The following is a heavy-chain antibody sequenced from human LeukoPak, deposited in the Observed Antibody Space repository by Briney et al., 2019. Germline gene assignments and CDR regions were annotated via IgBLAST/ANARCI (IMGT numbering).Heavy chain of an antibody. J-gene: IGHJ4*02. CDR2: IYYSGST. CDR1: GASISSYY. Sequence: SETLSLTCTVSGASISSYYWSWIRQPPGKGLEWIGSIYYSGSTYYNPSLKSRVTISVDTSKNQFSLKLSSVTAADTAVYYCARGKIGERWLQESRSRFDYWGQGTLVTVSS. V-gene: IGHV4-39*07. CDR3: ARGKIGERWLQESRSRFDY. D-gene: IGHD5-24*01.